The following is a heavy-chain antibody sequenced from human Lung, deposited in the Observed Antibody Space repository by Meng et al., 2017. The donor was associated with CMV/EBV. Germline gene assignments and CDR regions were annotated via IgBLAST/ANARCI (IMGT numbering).Heavy chain of an antibody. V-gene: IGHV5-51*01. Sequence: GESXKISCKASGYTFTNYWIAWVRQMPGKGLEWMGFVYPGDSDTRYSPSVQGQVTISADKSISTAYLQWSSLKASDTAIYYCARMRCVGGCFFDYGGQGTXVTVSS. CDR1: GYTFTNYW. CDR2: VYPGDSDT. D-gene: IGHD2-21*01. CDR3: ARMRCVGGCFFDY. J-gene: IGHJ4*02.